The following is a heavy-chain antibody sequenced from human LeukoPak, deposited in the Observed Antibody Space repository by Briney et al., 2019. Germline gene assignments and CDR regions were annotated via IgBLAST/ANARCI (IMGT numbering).Heavy chain of an antibody. CDR2: INPNSGGT. J-gene: IGHJ3*02. CDR3: ARDKKGSPLGAFDI. CDR1: GYTFTGYY. V-gene: IGHV1-2*02. Sequence: WASVKVSCKASGYTFTGYYMHWVRQAPGQGLEWMGWINPNSGGTNYAQKFQGRVTMTRDTSISTAYMELSRLRSDDTAVYYCARDKKGSPLGAFDIWGQGTMVTVSS.